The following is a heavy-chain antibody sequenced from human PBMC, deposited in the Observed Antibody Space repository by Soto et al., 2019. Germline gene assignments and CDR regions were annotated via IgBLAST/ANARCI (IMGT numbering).Heavy chain of an antibody. V-gene: IGHV1-8*01. CDR1: GYTFTSYD. CDR2: MNPNSGST. D-gene: IGHD3-3*01. CDR3: ARGVKGSVLRFLEWLSTKYNWFDP. J-gene: IGHJ5*02. Sequence: GASVKVSCKASGYTFTSYDINWVRQATGQGLEWMGWMNPNSGSTGYAQKFQGRVTMTRNTSISTAYMELSSLRSEDTAVYYCARGVKGSVLRFLEWLSTKYNWFDPWGQGTLVTVSS.